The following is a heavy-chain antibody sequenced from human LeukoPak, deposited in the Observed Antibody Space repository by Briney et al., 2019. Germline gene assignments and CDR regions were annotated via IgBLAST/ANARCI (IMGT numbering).Heavy chain of an antibody. CDR1: GFTFSTYA. V-gene: IGHV3-23*01. CDR2: ISGSGATT. D-gene: IGHD4-17*01. J-gene: IGHJ6*02. Sequence: GGSLRLSCAASGFTFSTYAMSWVRQAPGKGLEWVSAISGSGATTYYADSVKGRFTISRDNSKNTLYLHMNSLRAEDTAIYYCAKLESGDYDYYYGMDAWGQGTTVTVTS. CDR3: AKLESGDYDYYYGMDA.